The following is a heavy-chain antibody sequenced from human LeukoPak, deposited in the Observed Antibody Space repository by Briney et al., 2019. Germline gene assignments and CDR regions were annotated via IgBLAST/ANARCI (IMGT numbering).Heavy chain of an antibody. V-gene: IGHV3-11*01. CDR3: ARVGIALTSPFNY. CDR1: GFTFSDYY. J-gene: IGHJ4*02. D-gene: IGHD1-1*01. CDR2: MSSRGYPT. Sequence: GGSLRLSCLASGFTFSDYYMSWVRQAPGKGLEWISYMSSRGYPTYYAESVKGRFTISRDNAKNTLYLQMHNLRADDTAMDFCARVGIALTSPFNYWGLGTLVAVSS.